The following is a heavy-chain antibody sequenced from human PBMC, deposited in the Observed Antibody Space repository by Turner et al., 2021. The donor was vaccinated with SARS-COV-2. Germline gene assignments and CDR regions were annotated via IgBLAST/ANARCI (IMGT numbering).Heavy chain of an antibody. CDR3: AVATITYYFDY. J-gene: IGHJ4*02. Sequence: EVQLVESGGGSVQPGGSLSLSCAASGFTVSSNYMSWVRQAPGKGLEWVSVIYSGGSTYYADSVKGRFTISRHNSKNTLYLQMNSLRAEDTAVYYCAVATITYYFDYWGQGTLVTVSS. CDR2: IYSGGST. CDR1: GFTVSSNY. D-gene: IGHD5-12*01. V-gene: IGHV3-53*04.